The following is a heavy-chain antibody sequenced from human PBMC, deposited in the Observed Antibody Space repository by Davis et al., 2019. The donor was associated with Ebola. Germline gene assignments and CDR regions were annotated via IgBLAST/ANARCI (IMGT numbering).Heavy chain of an antibody. CDR2: ISSSGSTI. CDR1: GFTFSGSA. CDR3: ARDLSYDFWSGYQYYYYGMDV. J-gene: IGHJ6*02. D-gene: IGHD3-3*01. Sequence: GESLKISCAASGFTFSGSAMHWVRQAPGKGLEWVSYISSSGSTIYYADSVKGRFTISRDNAKNSLYLQMNSLRAEDTAVYYCARDLSYDFWSGYQYYYYGMDVWGQGTTVTVSS. V-gene: IGHV3-48*03.